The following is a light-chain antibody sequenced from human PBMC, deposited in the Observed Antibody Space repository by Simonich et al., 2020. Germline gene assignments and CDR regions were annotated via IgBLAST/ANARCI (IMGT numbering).Light chain of an antibody. CDR2: DVS. V-gene: IGLV2-14*01. CDR3: SSYTSSSTLV. J-gene: IGLJ3*02. Sequence: QSALTQPASVSGSPGQSITISCTGTSSDVGGYNYVSWYQQHPGKAPKLMIYDVSKRPSGVSNRFSGSKSGNTASLTISGLQAEDKADYYCSSYTSSSTLVFGGGTKLTVL. CDR1: SSDVGGYNY.